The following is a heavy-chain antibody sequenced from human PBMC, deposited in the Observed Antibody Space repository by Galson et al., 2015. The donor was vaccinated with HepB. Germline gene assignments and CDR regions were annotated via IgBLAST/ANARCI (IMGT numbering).Heavy chain of an antibody. CDR3: ARVKVYYYGSGRTYGFDP. CDR1: GGSFSGYY. Sequence: ETLSITCAAYGGSFSGYYWSWIRQPPGKGLEWIGEINHSGSTNYNPSLKSRVTISVDTSKNQFSLKLSSVTAADTAVYYCARVKVYYYGSGRTYGFDPWGQGTLVTVSS. J-gene: IGHJ5*02. D-gene: IGHD3-10*01. CDR2: INHSGST. V-gene: IGHV4-34*01.